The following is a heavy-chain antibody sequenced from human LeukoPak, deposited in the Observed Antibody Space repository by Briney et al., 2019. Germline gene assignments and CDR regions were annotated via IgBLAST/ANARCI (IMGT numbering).Heavy chain of an antibody. CDR2: ISPYNTRR. CDR3: ANVAKGRYFFYYMDV. J-gene: IGHJ6*03. V-gene: IGHV1-18*01. D-gene: IGHD2-15*01. CDR1: GHSSNTFG. Sequence: ASVKVSCKAPGHSSNTFGITWVRQATGQALEWIGWISPYNTRRKYADKFQGRVTMTTDTSTTTSYMELRSLRSDDTAVYFCANVAKGRYFFYYMDVWGKGTTVTVS.